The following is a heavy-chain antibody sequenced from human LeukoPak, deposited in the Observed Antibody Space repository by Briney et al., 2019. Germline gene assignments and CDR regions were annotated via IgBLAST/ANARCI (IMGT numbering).Heavy chain of an antibody. D-gene: IGHD3-10*01. CDR3: ARAYERFGVSWFDP. CDR1: GGSISSYY. V-gene: IGHV4-59*01. J-gene: IGHJ5*02. CDR2: IYYSGST. Sequence: SETLSLTCTVSGGSISSYYWSWIRQPPGKGLEWIGYIYYSGSTNYNPSLKSRVTISVDTSKNQFSLKLSSVTAADTAMYYCARAYERFGVSWFDPWGQGTLVIVSS.